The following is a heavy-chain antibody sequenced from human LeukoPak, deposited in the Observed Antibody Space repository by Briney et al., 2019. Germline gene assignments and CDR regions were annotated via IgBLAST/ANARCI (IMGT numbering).Heavy chain of an antibody. Sequence: GASVKVSCKASGYTFTSYGISWVRQAPGQGLEWMGWISAYNGNTNYAQKLQGRVTMTRDTSISTAYMELSRLRSDDTAVYYCARDREVGATWGRDYYYYYMDVWGKGTTVTVSS. D-gene: IGHD1-26*01. V-gene: IGHV1-18*01. CDR2: ISAYNGNT. J-gene: IGHJ6*03. CDR1: GYTFTSYG. CDR3: ARDREVGATWGRDYYYYYMDV.